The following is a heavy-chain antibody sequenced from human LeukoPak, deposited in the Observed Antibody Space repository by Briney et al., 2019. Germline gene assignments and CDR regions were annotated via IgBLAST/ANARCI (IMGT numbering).Heavy chain of an antibody. J-gene: IGHJ4*02. V-gene: IGHV3-53*01. Sequence: GGSPRPSCGAAGITRSSTYMRLGRPAPREGLEWVSVIYSGGSSYYADSVKGRFTISRDNSKNTLYLQMNSLRVEDTAVYYCARLPTGDYWGQGTLVTVSS. CDR3: ARLPTGDY. D-gene: IGHD1-1*01. CDR1: GITRSSTY. CDR2: IYSGGSS.